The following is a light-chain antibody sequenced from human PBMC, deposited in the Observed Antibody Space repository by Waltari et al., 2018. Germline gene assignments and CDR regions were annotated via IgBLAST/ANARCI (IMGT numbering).Light chain of an antibody. Sequence: QSALTQPASVSGSPGQSITIFCTGTKSDVGFYNYVSWYQQHPGKAPKVIIYDVSQRPSGISNRFAGSKSGNTAPLTISGLQADDEADYYCKSYTGTGSWVFGGGTKLTVL. CDR1: KSDVGFYNY. J-gene: IGLJ3*02. CDR3: KSYTGTGSWV. CDR2: DVS. V-gene: IGLV2-14*03.